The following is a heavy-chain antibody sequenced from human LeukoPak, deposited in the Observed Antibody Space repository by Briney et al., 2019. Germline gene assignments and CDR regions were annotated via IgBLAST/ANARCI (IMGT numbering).Heavy chain of an antibody. CDR2: INQDGGEK. Sequence: GGSLRLSCADSGFTFSSYWMNWVRQAPGKGLEWVANINQDGGEKYYVDSVKGRFTISRDNAKNSLYLQVNSLRVEDTAVYYCASNIYGYADWFDPWGQGTLVTVSS. V-gene: IGHV3-7*01. J-gene: IGHJ5*02. D-gene: IGHD5-18*01. CDR1: GFTFSSYW. CDR3: ASNIYGYADWFDP.